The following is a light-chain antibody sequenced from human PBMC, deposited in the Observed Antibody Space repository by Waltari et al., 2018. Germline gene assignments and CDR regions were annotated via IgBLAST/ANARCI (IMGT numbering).Light chain of an antibody. Sequence: DIKMTQSPSSLSASVGDTVTITCRASQSVSRYLNWYQQRPGGAPNLLIYRTSNLQGGVPSRFSGSGSGTDFTLTIDSLQHEDFATYYCQQSDGIPFTFGQGTKLEVK. CDR3: QQSDGIPFT. CDR2: RTS. CDR1: QSVSRY. V-gene: IGKV1-39*01. J-gene: IGKJ2*01.